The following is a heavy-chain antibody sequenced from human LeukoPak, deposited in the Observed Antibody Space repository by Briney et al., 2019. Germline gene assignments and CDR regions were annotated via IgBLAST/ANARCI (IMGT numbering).Heavy chain of an antibody. J-gene: IGHJ4*02. CDR3: AREYYYGSGSYSTGRDFDY. Sequence: GASVKVSCKASGYTFTSYGISWVRQAPGQGLEWMGWISAYNGNTNYAQKLQGRVTMTTDTSTSTACTELRSLRSDDTAVYYCAREYYYGSGSYSTGRDFDYWGQGTLVTVSS. D-gene: IGHD3-10*01. V-gene: IGHV1-18*01. CDR2: ISAYNGNT. CDR1: GYTFTSYG.